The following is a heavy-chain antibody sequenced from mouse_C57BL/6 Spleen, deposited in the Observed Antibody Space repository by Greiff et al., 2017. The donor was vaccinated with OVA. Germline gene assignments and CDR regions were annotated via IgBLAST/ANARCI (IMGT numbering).Heavy chain of an antibody. Sequence: QVQLQQPGAELVKPGASVKLSCKASGYTFTSYWMHWVKQRPGRGLEWIGRIDPNSGGTKYTEKFKSKATLTVDKPSSTAYMQLSSLTSEDSAVYYCAVYYDYDEGYAMDYWGQGTSVTVSS. CDR1: GYTFTSYW. CDR3: AVYYDYDEGYAMDY. V-gene: IGHV1-72*01. J-gene: IGHJ4*01. CDR2: IDPNSGGT. D-gene: IGHD2-4*01.